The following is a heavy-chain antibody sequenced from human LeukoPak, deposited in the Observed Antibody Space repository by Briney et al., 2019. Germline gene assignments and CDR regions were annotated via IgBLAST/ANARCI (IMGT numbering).Heavy chain of an antibody. V-gene: IGHV1-69*05. J-gene: IGHJ4*02. CDR2: IIPIFGTA. D-gene: IGHD4-17*01. CDR3: ARDLLPTVTTAGYYFDY. Sequence: ASVKVSCKASGGTFSSYAISWVRQAPGQGLEWMGGIIPIFGTANYAQKFQGRVTMTRDTSISTAYMELSRLRSDDTAVYYCARDLLPTVTTAGYYFDYWGQGTLVTVSS. CDR1: GGTFSSYA.